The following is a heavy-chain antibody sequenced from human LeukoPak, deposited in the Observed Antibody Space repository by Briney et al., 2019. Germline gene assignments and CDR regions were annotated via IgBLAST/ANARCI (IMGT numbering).Heavy chain of an antibody. J-gene: IGHJ6*02. V-gene: IGHV1-24*01. D-gene: IGHD6-6*01. CDR3: ATGAYSSSPHYYYGMDV. CDR1: GYTLTELS. CDR2: FDPEDGET. Sequence: ASVKVSCKVSGYTLTELSMHWVRQAPGKGLERMGGFDPEDGETIYAQKFQGRVTMTEDTSTDTAYMELSSLRSEDTAVYYCATGAYSSSPHYYYGMDVWGQGTTVTVSS.